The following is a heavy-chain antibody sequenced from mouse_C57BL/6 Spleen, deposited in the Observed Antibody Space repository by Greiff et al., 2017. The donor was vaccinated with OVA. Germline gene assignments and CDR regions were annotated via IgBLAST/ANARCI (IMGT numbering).Heavy chain of an antibody. D-gene: IGHD2-3*01. V-gene: IGHV10-1*01. CDR2: IRSKSNNYAT. J-gene: IGHJ4*01. CDR3: VRGGLLQAMDD. CDR1: GFSFNTYA. Sequence: EVKLVESGGGLVQPKGSLKLSCAASGFSFNTYAMNWVRQAPGKGLEWVSRIRSKSNNYATYYADSVKDRFTISRDDSESMLYLQMNNLKTEDTAMYYCVRGGLLQAMDDWGQGTSVTVSS.